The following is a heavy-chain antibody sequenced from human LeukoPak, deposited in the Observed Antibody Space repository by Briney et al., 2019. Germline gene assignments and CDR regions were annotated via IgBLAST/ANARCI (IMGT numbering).Heavy chain of an antibody. J-gene: IGHJ5*02. V-gene: IGHV1-8*01. CDR2: TNPNSGNT. Sequence: ASVKVSCKASGYTFTSYDINWVRQATGQGLEWMGWTNPNSGNTGYAQKFQGRVTMTRNTSISTAYMELSSLRSEDTAVYYCARGPSLYWYSLKSNWFDPWGQGTLVTVSS. D-gene: IGHD6-13*01. CDR1: GYTFTSYD. CDR3: ARGPSLYWYSLKSNWFDP.